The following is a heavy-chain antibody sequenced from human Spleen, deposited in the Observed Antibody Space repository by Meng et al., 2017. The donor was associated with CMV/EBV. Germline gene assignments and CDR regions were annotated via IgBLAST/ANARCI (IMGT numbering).Heavy chain of an antibody. CDR3: ARGLISVDP. V-gene: IGHV3-66*01. J-gene: IGHJ5*02. CDR1: GFTVSAND. Sequence: GESLKISCEASGFTVSANDMNWVRQAPGKGLEWVSVIYRGGSTYYADSVKGRFTISRDNSKNTLYLQMNSLRAEDTAVYYCARGLISVDPWGQGTRVTVSS. D-gene: IGHD3-10*01. CDR2: IYRGGST.